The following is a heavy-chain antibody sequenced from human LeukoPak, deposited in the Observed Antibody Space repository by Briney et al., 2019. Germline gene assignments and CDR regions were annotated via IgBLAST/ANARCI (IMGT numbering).Heavy chain of an antibody. Sequence: GWSLRLCCSPWGLTFRKYAMSWVRQAPGKGLEWVSAISGSGGSTYYADSVKGRFTISRDNSKNTLYLQMNSLRAEDTAVYYCAKEGGWAYFDYWGQGTLVTVSS. CDR2: ISGSGGST. CDR3: AKEGGWAYFDY. J-gene: IGHJ4*02. V-gene: IGHV3-23*01. D-gene: IGHD6-19*01. CDR1: GLTFRKYA.